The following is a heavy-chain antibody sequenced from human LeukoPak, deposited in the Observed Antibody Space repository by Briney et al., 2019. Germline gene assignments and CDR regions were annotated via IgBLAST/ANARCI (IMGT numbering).Heavy chain of an antibody. V-gene: IGHV3-48*04. D-gene: IGHD4-23*01. CDR1: GFTFSTSS. Sequence: GGSLRLSCTASGFTFSTSSMNWVRQAPGKGLEWLSFISRSRRTIYYADSVKGRFTISRDNAKNSLYLQMNSLRAEDTAVYYCAREVVAGGNTRWAFDYWGQGTLVTVSS. J-gene: IGHJ4*02. CDR3: AREVVAGGNTRWAFDY. CDR2: ISRSRRTI.